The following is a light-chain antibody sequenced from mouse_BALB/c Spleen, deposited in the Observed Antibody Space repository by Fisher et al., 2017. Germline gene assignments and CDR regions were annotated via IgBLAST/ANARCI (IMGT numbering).Light chain of an antibody. CDR3: QQSNEDPWT. Sequence: DIVITQTTAIMSASLGEEITLTCSASSSVSYMHWYQQKPGQPPKLLIYAASNLESGIPARFSGSGSGTDFTLNIHPVEEEDAATYYCQQSNEDPWTFGGGTKLEIK. J-gene: IGKJ1*01. V-gene: IGKV3-4*01. CDR1: SSVSY. CDR2: AAS.